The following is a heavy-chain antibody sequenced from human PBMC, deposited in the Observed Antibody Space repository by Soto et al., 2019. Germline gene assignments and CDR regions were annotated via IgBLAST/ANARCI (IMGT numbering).Heavy chain of an antibody. Sequence: SLRLSCAASGFTFSNFGMHWVRQAPDTGLDWVAAVTYDGTNKYYADSVKGRFTISKDNSKNTLYLQMNSLRVDDTAVYYCAKGEMGYPGPSGFDSWGQGTLVTVSS. CDR1: GFTFSNFG. CDR3: AKGEMGYPGPSGFDS. CDR2: VTYDGTNK. J-gene: IGHJ4*02. V-gene: IGHV3-30*18. D-gene: IGHD2-2*01.